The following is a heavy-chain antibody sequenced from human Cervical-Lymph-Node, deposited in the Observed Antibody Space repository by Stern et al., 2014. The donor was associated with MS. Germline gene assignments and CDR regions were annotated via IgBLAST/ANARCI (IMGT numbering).Heavy chain of an antibody. D-gene: IGHD3-3*01. J-gene: IGHJ4*02. CDR1: GFTFSTYS. V-gene: IGHV3-21*01. Sequence: VQLVQSGGGLVKPGGSLRLSCAASGFTFSTYSMNWVRQAPGKGLEWVSSTSTTSTYRYYADSVRGRFTISRDNAENSLYLQLNNLRDEDTAVYYCSRGWSGFDDWGQGTLVTVSS. CDR2: TSTTSTYR. CDR3: SRGWSGFDD.